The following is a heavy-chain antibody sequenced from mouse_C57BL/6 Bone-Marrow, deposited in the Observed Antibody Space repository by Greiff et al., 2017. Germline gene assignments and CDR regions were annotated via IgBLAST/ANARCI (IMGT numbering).Heavy chain of an antibody. CDR3: ARREGMDY. V-gene: IGHV2-2*01. J-gene: IGHJ4*01. CDR1: GFSLTSYG. CDR2: SWSGGST. Sequence: QVQLKQSGPGLVQPSQCLSITCTVSGFSLTSYGVHWVRQSPGKGLEWLGVSWSGGSTDYNAAFISRLSISKDNSKSQVFFQMNSLQVDDPEIYYCARREGMDYWGQGTSVTVSS.